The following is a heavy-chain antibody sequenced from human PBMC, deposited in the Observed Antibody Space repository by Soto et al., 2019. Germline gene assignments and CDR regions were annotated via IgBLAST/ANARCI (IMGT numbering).Heavy chain of an antibody. J-gene: IGHJ4*02. D-gene: IGHD3-3*01. CDR2: ISGSGGST. CDR1: GFTFSSYA. Sequence: PRGSLRLSCAASGFTFSSYAMSWVRQAPGKGLEWVSAISGSGGSTYYADSVKGRFTISRDNSKNTLYLQMNSLRAEDTAVYYCAKDAPYYDFWSGYSIFDYWGQGTLVTVSS. V-gene: IGHV3-23*01. CDR3: AKDAPYYDFWSGYSIFDY.